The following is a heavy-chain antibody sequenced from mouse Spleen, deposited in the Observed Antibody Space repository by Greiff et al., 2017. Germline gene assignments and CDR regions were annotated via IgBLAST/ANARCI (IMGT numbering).Heavy chain of an antibody. D-gene: IGHD1-1*01. Sequence: QVQLQQSGAELVRPGTSVKVSCKASGYAFTNYLIEWVKQRPGQGLEWIGVINPGSGGTNYNEKFKGKATLTADKSSSTAYMQLSSLTSEDSAVYFCALYCDGSDAWYFDYWGQGTTLTVSS. CDR2: INPGSGGT. CDR1: GYAFTNYL. J-gene: IGHJ2*01. CDR3: ALYCDGSDAWYFDY. V-gene: IGHV1-54*01.